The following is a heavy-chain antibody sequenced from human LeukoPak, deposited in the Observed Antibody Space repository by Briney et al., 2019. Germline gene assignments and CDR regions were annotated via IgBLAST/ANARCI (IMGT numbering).Heavy chain of an antibody. Sequence: ASVKVSCKASGYTFTGYYMHWVRQAPGQGLEWMGWINLNSGGTNYAQKFQGRVTMTRDTSISTAYMELSRLRSDDTAVYYCAREGSLGYCSSTSCSGPFDPWGQGTLVTVSS. CDR3: AREGSLGYCSSTSCSGPFDP. V-gene: IGHV1-2*02. J-gene: IGHJ5*02. CDR2: INLNSGGT. D-gene: IGHD2-2*01. CDR1: GYTFTGYY.